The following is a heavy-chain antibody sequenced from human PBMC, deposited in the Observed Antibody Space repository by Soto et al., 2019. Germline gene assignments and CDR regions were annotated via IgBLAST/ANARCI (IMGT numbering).Heavy chain of an antibody. J-gene: IGHJ3*02. Sequence: QEQLVESGGGVVQAGRSLRLSCAASGFTFNFFGMHWVRQAPGKGLEWVAVISYDGREKYYADSVKGRFTMSRGNSKNMVYLEMSSLRPEDTSVYYCAKERRYSFDAFDIWGHGTMVTVSS. CDR2: ISYDGREK. CDR1: GFTFNFFG. V-gene: IGHV3-30*18. D-gene: IGHD5-12*01. CDR3: AKERRYSFDAFDI.